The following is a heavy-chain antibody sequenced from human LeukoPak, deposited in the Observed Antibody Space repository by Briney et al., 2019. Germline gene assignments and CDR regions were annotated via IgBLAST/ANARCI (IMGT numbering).Heavy chain of an antibody. CDR1: GGSFSGYY. CDR2: INHSGST. D-gene: IGHD3-10*01. Sequence: SETLSLTCAVYGGSFSGYYWSWIRQPPGKGLGWIGEINHSGSTNYNPSLKSRVTISVDTSKNQFSLKLRSVTAADTAVYYCARGNGPRGRGVIITNLYYYYYMDVWGKGTTVTVSS. CDR3: ARGNGPRGRGVIITNLYYYYYMDV. J-gene: IGHJ6*03. V-gene: IGHV4-34*01.